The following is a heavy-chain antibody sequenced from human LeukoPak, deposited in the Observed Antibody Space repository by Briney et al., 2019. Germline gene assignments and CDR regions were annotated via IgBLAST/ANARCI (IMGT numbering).Heavy chain of an antibody. CDR1: GGSISSYY. J-gene: IGHJ3*02. CDR2: IYYSGST. V-gene: IGHV4-59*01. CDR3: ARVGSSFLDAFDI. Sequence: PSETLSLTGTVSGGSISSYYWSWIRQPPGKGLEWIGYIYYSGSTNYNPSLKSRVTISVDTSKNQFSLKLSSVTAADTAVYYCARVGSSFLDAFDIWGQGTMVTVSS. D-gene: IGHD6-13*01.